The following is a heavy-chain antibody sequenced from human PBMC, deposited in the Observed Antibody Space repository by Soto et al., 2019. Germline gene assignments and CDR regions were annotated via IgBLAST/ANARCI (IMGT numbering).Heavy chain of an antibody. D-gene: IGHD1-1*01. V-gene: IGHV4-59*07. Sequence: SDTLSLTCTFSGCSITDSSWNWIRHSPGKGLEWIGFAHYTGSTSYNPSFQSRISTSIDMSKNQVSLKLHSVTAADAAMYYCARWGGTSYNAFDIWGHGTMVTVSS. CDR2: AHYTGST. CDR1: GCSITDSS. CDR3: ARWGGTSYNAFDI. J-gene: IGHJ3*02.